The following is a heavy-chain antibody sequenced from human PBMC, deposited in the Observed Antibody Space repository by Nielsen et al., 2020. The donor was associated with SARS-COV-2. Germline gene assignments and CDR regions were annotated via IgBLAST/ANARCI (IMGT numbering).Heavy chain of an antibody. CDR2: ISWNSGSI. D-gene: IGHD2-15*01. CDR1: GFTFDDYA. V-gene: IGHV3-9*01. Sequence: LSLTCAASGFTFDDYAMHWVRQAPGKGLEWVSGISWNSGSIGYADSVKGRFTISRDNAKNSLYLQMNSLRAEDTALYYCAKVAGSWDDAFDIWGQGTMVTVSS. J-gene: IGHJ3*02. CDR3: AKVAGSWDDAFDI.